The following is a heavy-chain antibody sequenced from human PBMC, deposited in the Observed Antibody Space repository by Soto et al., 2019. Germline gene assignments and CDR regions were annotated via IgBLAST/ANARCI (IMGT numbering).Heavy chain of an antibody. D-gene: IGHD2-15*01. V-gene: IGHV3-23*01. Sequence: EVQLWESVGGLVQPGGSLRLSCAASGFTFSSYAMSWVRQAPGKGLEWVSAISSSGGSTYYADSVKGRFTISRDNSKNMLYLQMNSLRAEDTAVYYCAKPCIGRNVTPGYWGQGTLVTVSS. CDR2: ISSSGGST. CDR1: GFTFSSYA. CDR3: AKPCIGRNVTPGY. J-gene: IGHJ4*02.